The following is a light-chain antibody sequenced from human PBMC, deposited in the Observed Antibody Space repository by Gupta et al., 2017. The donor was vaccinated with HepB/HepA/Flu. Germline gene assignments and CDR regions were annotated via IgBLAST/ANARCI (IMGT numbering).Light chain of an antibody. CDR2: AAS. CDR3: QQGNRFPLT. V-gene: IGKV1-12*01. J-gene: IGKJ3*01. Sequence: DIQMTQSPSSVSASVGDRVTITCRASQGINSHLAWYQQKPGKDPKLLIYAASSLQSGVPSRFSGSESGTDFTLTISSLQPEDFATYYCQQGNRFPLTFGPGTKVDIK. CDR1: QGINSH.